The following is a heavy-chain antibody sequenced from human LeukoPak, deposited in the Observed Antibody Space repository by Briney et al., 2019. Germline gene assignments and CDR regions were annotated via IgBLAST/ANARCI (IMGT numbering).Heavy chain of an antibody. V-gene: IGHV3-74*01. CDR3: AGELSGSSSRHFDY. D-gene: IGHD6-13*01. Sequence: GGSLRLSCAASGFTFSNYWMHWVRQAPGKGPVWVSRINSDGNITTYADSVKGRFAFSRDNAKNALYLEMSSLRAEDTAVYYCAGELSGSSSRHFDYWGQGTLVTVSS. J-gene: IGHJ4*02. CDR2: INSDGNIT. CDR1: GFTFSNYW.